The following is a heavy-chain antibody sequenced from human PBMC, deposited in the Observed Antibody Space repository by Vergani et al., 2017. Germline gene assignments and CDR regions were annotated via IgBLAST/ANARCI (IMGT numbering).Heavy chain of an antibody. CDR3: ARSGYCAHGVCYMTCLYYMDG. V-gene: IGHV3-33*01. CDR1: GFTLSSHA. Sequence: QVQLEESGGGVVQPGRSLILSCVGSGFTLSSHAMHWVRQAPGKGLEWVAFIWYDGSKEYYADSVNGRFTISRDNSKNTLYLQMNNLRAADTAVYYCARSGYCAHGVCYMTCLYYMDGWGKRAAVTVSS. J-gene: IGHJ6*03. CDR2: IWYDGSKE. D-gene: IGHD2-8*01.